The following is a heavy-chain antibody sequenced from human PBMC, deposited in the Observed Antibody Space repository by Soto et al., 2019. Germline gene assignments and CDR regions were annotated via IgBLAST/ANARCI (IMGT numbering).Heavy chain of an antibody. D-gene: IGHD3-3*01. J-gene: IGHJ4*02. CDR1: GFTFSSYA. CDR2: ISYDGSNK. CDR3: ARGKGRFLEWLREYYFDY. V-gene: IGHV3-30-3*01. Sequence: GGSLRLSCAASGFTFSSYAMHWVRQAPGKGLEWVAVISYDGSNKYYADSVKGRFTISRDNSKNTLYLQMNSLRAEDTAVYYCARGKGRFLEWLREYYFDYWGQGTLVTVSS.